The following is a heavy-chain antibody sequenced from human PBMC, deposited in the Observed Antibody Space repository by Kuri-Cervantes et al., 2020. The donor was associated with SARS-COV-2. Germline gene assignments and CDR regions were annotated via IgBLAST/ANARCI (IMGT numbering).Heavy chain of an antibody. Sequence: SETLSLTCAVYGGSFSGYYWSWIRQPPGKGLEWIGEINHSGSTNYNPSLKSRVTISVDTSKNQFSLKLSSVTAADTAVYYCARHAVVLGVATVYFDYWGQGTLVTRLL. CDR1: GGSFSGYY. V-gene: IGHV4-34*01. J-gene: IGHJ4*02. D-gene: IGHD1-26*01. CDR3: ARHAVVLGVATVYFDY. CDR2: INHSGST.